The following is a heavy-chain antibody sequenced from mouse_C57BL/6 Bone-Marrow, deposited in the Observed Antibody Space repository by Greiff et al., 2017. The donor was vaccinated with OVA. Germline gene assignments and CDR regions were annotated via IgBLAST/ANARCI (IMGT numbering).Heavy chain of an antibody. V-gene: IGHV1-4*01. Sequence: QVQLQQSGADLARPGASVKMSCKASGYTFTSYTMHWVKQRPGQGLEWIGYINPSSGYTKYNQKFKDKATLTADKSSSTAYMQLSSLTTEDSAIYYCARWATVPHWYFDVWGTGTTVTVSS. CDR3: ARWATVPHWYFDV. CDR2: INPSSGYT. J-gene: IGHJ1*03. CDR1: GYTFTSYT. D-gene: IGHD1-1*01.